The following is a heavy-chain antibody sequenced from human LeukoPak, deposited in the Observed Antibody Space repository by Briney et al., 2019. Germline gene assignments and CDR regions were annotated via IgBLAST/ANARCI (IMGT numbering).Heavy chain of an antibody. CDR2: INADNGNT. Sequence: VASVKVSCKASGYTFSTYTIHWVRQAPGQRLEWMGWINADNGNTKYSQKFQGRVTITRATSASTAYMELSSLRSEDTAVYYCARASEDSSGYYYESEYFQHWGQGTLVTVSS. J-gene: IGHJ1*01. V-gene: IGHV1-3*01. D-gene: IGHD3-22*01. CDR3: ARASEDSSGYYYESEYFQH. CDR1: GYTFSTYT.